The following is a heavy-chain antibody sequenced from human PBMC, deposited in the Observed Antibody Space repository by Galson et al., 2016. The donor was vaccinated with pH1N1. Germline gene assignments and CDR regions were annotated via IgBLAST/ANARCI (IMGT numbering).Heavy chain of an antibody. CDR2: VIPVFGTT. CDR1: GGTFSSYA. CDR3: ARGEGCCSENNCYCAFEI. J-gene: IGHJ3*02. V-gene: IGHV1-69*13. D-gene: IGHD2-15*01. Sequence: SVKVSCKAFGGTFSSYAITWVRQAPGQGLEWMGGVIPVFGTTNYAPKFQGRVTITAGESMSTAYMELSSLKSEDTAVYYCARGEGCCSENNCYCAFEIWGQGTMVTVPS.